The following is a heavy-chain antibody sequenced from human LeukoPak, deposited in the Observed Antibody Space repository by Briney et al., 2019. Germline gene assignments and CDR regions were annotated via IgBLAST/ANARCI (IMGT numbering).Heavy chain of an antibody. J-gene: IGHJ4*02. V-gene: IGHV4-34*01. D-gene: IGHD3-22*01. CDR3: ARGPIAVV. CDR1: GGSFSGYY. CDR2: INHSGST. Sequence: PSETLSLTCAVYGGSFSGYYWSWIRQPLGKGLEWIGEINHSGSTNYNPSLKSRVTISVDTSKNQFSLKLSSVTAADTAVYYCARGPIAVVWGQGTLVTVSS.